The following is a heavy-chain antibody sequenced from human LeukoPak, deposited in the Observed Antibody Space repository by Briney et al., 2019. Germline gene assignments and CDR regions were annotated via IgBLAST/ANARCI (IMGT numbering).Heavy chain of an antibody. J-gene: IGHJ5*02. D-gene: IGHD4-23*01. Sequence: GGSLRLSCAASGFTFSDYYMSWIRQAPGKGLEWVSYISSSSSYTNYADSVKGRFTISRDNAKNTLYLQMNSLRPEDTAVYYCVRVRVGGTDRWFDPWGQGTLVTVSS. CDR1: GFTFSDYY. V-gene: IGHV3-11*06. CDR2: ISSSSSYT. CDR3: VRVRVGGTDRWFDP.